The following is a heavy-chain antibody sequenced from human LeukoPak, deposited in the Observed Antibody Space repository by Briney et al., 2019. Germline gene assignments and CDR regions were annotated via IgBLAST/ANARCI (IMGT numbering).Heavy chain of an antibody. J-gene: IGHJ5*02. CDR2: IYYSGST. CDR3: ARRDGSQGWFDP. Sequence: KASETLSLTCTVCGRSISSSSYYGGWIRQPPGKGLEWIGSIYYSGSTYYNPSLKSRVTISVDTSKNQFSLKLSSVTAADTAVYYCARRDGSQGWFDPWGQGTLVTVSS. V-gene: IGHV4-39*01. CDR1: GRSISSSSYY. D-gene: IGHD1-26*01.